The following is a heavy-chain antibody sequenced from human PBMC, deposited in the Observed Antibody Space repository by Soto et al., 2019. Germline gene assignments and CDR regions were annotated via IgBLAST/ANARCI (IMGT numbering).Heavy chain of an antibody. CDR1: GGSISSYY. CDR2: VYYSGST. D-gene: IGHD6-13*01. V-gene: IGHV4-59*01. Sequence: SETLSLTCIVSGGSISSYYWSWIRQPPGKGLEWIGYVYYSGSTDYNPSLKSRVTISVDTSKNQFSLKLSSVTAADTAVYYCARDLGIGADCWGQGTLVTVSS. J-gene: IGHJ4*02. CDR3: ARDLGIGADC.